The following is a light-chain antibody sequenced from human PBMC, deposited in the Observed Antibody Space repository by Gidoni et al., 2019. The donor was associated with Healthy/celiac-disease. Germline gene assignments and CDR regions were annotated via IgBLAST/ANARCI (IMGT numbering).Light chain of an antibody. CDR2: AAS. CDR1: QSISSY. V-gene: IGKV1-39*01. CDR3: QQSYSTTWT. J-gene: IGKJ1*01. Sequence: DIQMTQSPSSLSASVGHRVTITCRATQSISSYLNWYQQKPGKAPKLLIYAASSLQSGVPPRFSGSGSGTDFTLTISSLQPEDFATYYCQQSYSTTWTFGQGTKVEIK.